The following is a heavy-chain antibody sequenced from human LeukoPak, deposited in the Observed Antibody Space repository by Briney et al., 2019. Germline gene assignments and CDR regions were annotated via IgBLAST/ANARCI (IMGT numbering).Heavy chain of an antibody. CDR1: GGSISNYY. V-gene: IGHV4-59*01. J-gene: IGHJ4*02. CDR3: ARATYDGPLYFGY. Sequence: TSETLSLTCTVAGGSISNYYWSWIRQPPGKGLEWIGYIYYSGSTSYNPSLKSRVAISVETSKNQFSVNLSSVTAADTAVYYCARATYDGPLYFGYWGQGTLVTVSS. CDR2: IYYSGST. D-gene: IGHD3-3*01.